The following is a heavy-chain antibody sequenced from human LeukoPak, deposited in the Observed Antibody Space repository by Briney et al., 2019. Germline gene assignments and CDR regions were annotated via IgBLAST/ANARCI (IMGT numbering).Heavy chain of an antibody. V-gene: IGHV4-39*01. CDR3: ARQGSFYMDV. Sequence: PSETLSLTCSVSGDSVNSNTYYWGWIRQSPGRGLEWIGNVYYSGTTYYNPSLESRVTISADTSRNQFPLRLNSVTVADTAIYYCARQGSFYMDVWGKGTTVTVSS. CDR1: GDSVNSNTYY. J-gene: IGHJ6*03. D-gene: IGHD3-16*02. CDR2: VYYSGTT.